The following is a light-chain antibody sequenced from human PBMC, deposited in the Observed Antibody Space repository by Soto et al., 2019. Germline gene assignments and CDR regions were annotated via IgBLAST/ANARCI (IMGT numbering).Light chain of an antibody. CDR3: QQYDDWPET. V-gene: IGKV3-15*01. J-gene: IGKJ1*01. Sequence: EKVMTQSPATLSVSPGERATLSCRASQSVSSNLAWYQQKPGQAPRLLIYDASTRATGIPARFSGSGSGTEFTLTISSLQSEDLEVYYYQQYDDWPETFGQGTKVEIK. CDR1: QSVSSN. CDR2: DAS.